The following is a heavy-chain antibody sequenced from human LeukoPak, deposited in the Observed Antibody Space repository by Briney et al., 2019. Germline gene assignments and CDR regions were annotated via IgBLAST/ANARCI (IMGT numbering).Heavy chain of an antibody. CDR2: IKQDGVQI. D-gene: IGHD3-9*01. Sequence: GGSLRLSCAASGFIFSRYWMSWVRQAPGKGLEWVANIKQDGVQIYYVDSVKGRFTISRDNAKISMYLQMSTLRAEDTAVYYCATHDFLTGYPYFDYWGQGTLVTVSS. V-gene: IGHV3-7*01. CDR3: ATHDFLTGYPYFDY. J-gene: IGHJ4*02. CDR1: GFIFSRYW.